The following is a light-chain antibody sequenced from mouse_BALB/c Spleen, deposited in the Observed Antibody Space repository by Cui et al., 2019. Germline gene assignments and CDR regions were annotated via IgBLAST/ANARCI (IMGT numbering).Light chain of an antibody. V-gene: IGKV4-68*01. CDR3: QQWSSNPLT. CDR1: SSVSY. Sequence: QIVLTQSPALMSASPGEKVTMTCSASSSVSYMYWYQQKPRSSPKPWIYLTSNLASGVPARFSGSGSGTSYSLTISSMEAEDAATYYCQQWSSNPLTFGAVTKLELK. CDR2: LTS. J-gene: IGKJ5*01.